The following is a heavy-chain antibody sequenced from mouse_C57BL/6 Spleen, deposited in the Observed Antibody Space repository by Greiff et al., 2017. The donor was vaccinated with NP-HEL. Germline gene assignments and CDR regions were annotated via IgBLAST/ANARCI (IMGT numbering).Heavy chain of an antibody. CDR1: GYTFTSYW. J-gene: IGHJ2*01. CDR2: IHPNSGST. CDR3: IYYDYDGDY. Sequence: QVQLQQPGAELVKPGASVKLSCKASGYTFTSYWMHWVKQRPGQGLEWIGMIHPNSGSTNYNEKFKSKATLTVDKSSSTAYMQLSSLSSEDSAVYYCIYYDYDGDYWGQGTTLTVSS. D-gene: IGHD2-4*01. V-gene: IGHV1-64*01.